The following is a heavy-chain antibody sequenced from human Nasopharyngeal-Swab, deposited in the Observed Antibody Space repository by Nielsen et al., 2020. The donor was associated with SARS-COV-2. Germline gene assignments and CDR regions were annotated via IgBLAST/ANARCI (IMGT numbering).Heavy chain of an antibody. CDR3: ARVGTYYYDSSGYYPTPSFDY. V-gene: IGHV4-59*01. Sequence: SETLSLTCTVSGGSISSYYWSWIRQPPGKGLEWIGYIYYSGSTNYNPSPKSRVTISVDTSKNQFSLKLSSVTAADTAVYYCARVGTYYYDSSGYYPTPSFDYWGQGTLVTVSS. J-gene: IGHJ4*02. CDR2: IYYSGST. D-gene: IGHD3-22*01. CDR1: GGSISSYY.